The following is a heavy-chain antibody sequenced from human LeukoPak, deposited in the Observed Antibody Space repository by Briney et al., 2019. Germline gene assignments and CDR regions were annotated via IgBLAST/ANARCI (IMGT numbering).Heavy chain of an antibody. J-gene: IGHJ6*02. CDR3: ARGDIVVAPAAMRRGAYYYYGMDV. CDR2: MNPNSGNT. D-gene: IGHD2-2*01. V-gene: IGHV1-8*01. CDR1: GYTFTSYD. Sequence: ASVKVSCKASGYTFTSYDINWVRQATGQGLEWMGWMNPNSGNTGYAQKFQGRVTMTRNTSISTAYMELSSLRSKDTAVYYCARGDIVVAPAAMRRGAYYYYGMDVWGQGTTVTVSS.